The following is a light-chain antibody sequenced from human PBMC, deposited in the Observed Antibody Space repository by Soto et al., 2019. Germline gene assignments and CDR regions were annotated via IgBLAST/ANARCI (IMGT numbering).Light chain of an antibody. CDR1: QTVSSSF. J-gene: IGKJ1*01. V-gene: IGKV3-20*01. CDR2: GAS. Sequence: EIVLTQSPGTLSLSPGEGATLSCRASQTVSSSFLAWYQQKAGQAPRLLIYGASRRATGIPDRFSGSGSGTDFTLTITRLEPEDFAVYYCQQYGSSPWTFGQGTKVEIK. CDR3: QQYGSSPWT.